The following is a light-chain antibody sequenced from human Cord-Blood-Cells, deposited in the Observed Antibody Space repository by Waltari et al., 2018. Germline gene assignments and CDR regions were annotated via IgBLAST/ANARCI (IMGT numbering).Light chain of an antibody. CDR1: SSDVGGFNY. J-gene: IGLJ3*02. V-gene: IGLV2-14*01. CDR3: SSYTSSSTWV. Sequence: QSALTQPASVSGSPGQSITISCTGTSSDVGGFNYVSWYQQHPGKAPKLMSYEVINRPSGVSNRFSGSKSGNTASLTISGLQAEDEADYYCSSYTSSSTWVFGGGTKLTVL. CDR2: EVI.